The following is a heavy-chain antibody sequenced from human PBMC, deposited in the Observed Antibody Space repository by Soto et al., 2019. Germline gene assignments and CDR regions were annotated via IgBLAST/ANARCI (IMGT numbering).Heavy chain of an antibody. V-gene: IGHV5-51*01. J-gene: IGHJ3*02. CDR3: ASLSTNGSGSYSDAFDI. CDR2: IYPGDSDT. D-gene: IGHD3-10*01. Sequence: GESLKISCKGSGYSFTSYWIGWVRQMPGKGLEWMGIIYPGDSDTRYSPSFKGQVTISADKSISTAYLQWSSLKASDTAMYYCASLSTNGSGSYSDAFDIWGQGTIVTV. CDR1: GYSFTSYW.